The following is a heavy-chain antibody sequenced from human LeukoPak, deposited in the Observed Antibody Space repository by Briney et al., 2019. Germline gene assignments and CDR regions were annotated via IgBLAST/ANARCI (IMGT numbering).Heavy chain of an antibody. CDR2: ISAYNGNT. J-gene: IGHJ3*02. CDR1: GYTFTSYG. CDR3: ARRGARYDSSGYYYRPDAFDI. V-gene: IGHV1-18*01. Sequence: GASVKVSCKSSGYTFTSYGISWVRQAPGQGLEWMGWISAYNGNTNYAQKLQGRVTMTTDTSTSTAYMELRRLRSDDTGVYYCARRGARYDSSGYYYRPDAFDIWGQGTMVTVSS. D-gene: IGHD3-22*01.